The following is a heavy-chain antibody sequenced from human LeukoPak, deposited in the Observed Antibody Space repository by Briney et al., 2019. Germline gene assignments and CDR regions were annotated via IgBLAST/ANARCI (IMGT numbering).Heavy chain of an antibody. CDR3: ADSMIRGVPKS. D-gene: IGHD3-10*01. Sequence: PSETLSLTCAVYGGSFSGYYWSWIRQPPGKGLEWIGEINHSGSTNYNPSLKSRVTISADTSKNQFSLKLTSVTAADTAVYYCADSMIRGVPKSWGQGTLVTVSS. J-gene: IGHJ5*02. V-gene: IGHV4-34*01. CDR2: INHSGST. CDR1: GGSFSGYY.